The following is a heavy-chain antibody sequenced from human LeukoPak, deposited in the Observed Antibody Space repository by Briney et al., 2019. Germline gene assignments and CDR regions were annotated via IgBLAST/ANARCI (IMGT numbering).Heavy chain of an antibody. Sequence: GGSLRLSCAASGCSVSYNYMSWVRQAPARGLEWVSVIYAGGDTYYADSVKGRFTISRDNSKNTVYLQMHSLRADDTAVYYCARISGTLCFDLWGLGTLVTVSS. V-gene: IGHV3-66*01. CDR2: IYAGGDT. CDR3: ARISGTLCFDL. J-gene: IGHJ4*02. CDR1: GCSVSYNY. D-gene: IGHD5-12*01.